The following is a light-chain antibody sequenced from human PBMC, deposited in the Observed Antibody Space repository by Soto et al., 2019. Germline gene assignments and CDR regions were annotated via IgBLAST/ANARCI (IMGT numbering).Light chain of an antibody. CDR3: QSYDSSLSGVV. CDR2: GNS. CDR1: SSNIGAGYD. J-gene: IGLJ2*01. V-gene: IGLV1-40*01. Sequence: QSVLTQPPSVSGAPGQRVTISCTGSSSNIGAGYDVHWYQQLPGTAPKLLIYGNSNRPSGVPDRFSGSKSGTSASLDITGLQAEDEADYDCQSYDSSLSGVVFGGGTKLTVL.